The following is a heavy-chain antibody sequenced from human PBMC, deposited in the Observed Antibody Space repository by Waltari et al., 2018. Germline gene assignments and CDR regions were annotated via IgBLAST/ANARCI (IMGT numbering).Heavy chain of an antibody. J-gene: IGHJ4*02. CDR1: GDSISGNYW. CDR2: VHHSGKT. V-gene: IGHV4-4*02. CDR3: AGDRAIGLFFDY. Sequence: QVQLQESGQGLVKPSGTLSLTCAVSGDSISGNYWWSWVRQSPEKGLEWIGQVHHSGKTHYNPSLQSRVTISLDKPENQFSLNLNSVTAADTAVYYCAGDRAIGLFFDYWGRGTLVTVSS. D-gene: IGHD2-2*01.